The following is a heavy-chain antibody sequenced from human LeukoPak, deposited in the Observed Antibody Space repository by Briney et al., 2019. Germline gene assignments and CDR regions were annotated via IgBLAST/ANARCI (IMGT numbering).Heavy chain of an antibody. CDR1: GFTFSSYE. Sequence: GSLRLSCAASGFTFSSYEMNWVRQAPGKGLEWVSYISSSGSTIYYADSVKGRFTISRDNAKNSLYLQMNSLRAEDTAVYYCARVQKKYYDYVWGSYRPTPYFDYWGQGTLVTVSS. J-gene: IGHJ4*02. D-gene: IGHD3-16*02. CDR2: ISSSGSTI. V-gene: IGHV3-48*03. CDR3: ARVQKKYYDYVWGSYRPTPYFDY.